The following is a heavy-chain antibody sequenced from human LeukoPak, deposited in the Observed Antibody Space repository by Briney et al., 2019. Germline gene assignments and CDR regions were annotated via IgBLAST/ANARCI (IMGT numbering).Heavy chain of an antibody. J-gene: IGHJ4*02. CDR3: ATRGPYCSSTSCRNFDY. V-gene: IGHV5-51*01. Sequence: GESLKISCKGSGYSFTSYWIGWVRQLPGKGLEWMGIIYLGDSDTRYSPSFQGQVTISADKSISTAYLQWSSLKASDTAMYYCATRGPYCSSTSCRNFDYWGQGTLVTVSS. CDR2: IYLGDSDT. D-gene: IGHD2-2*01. CDR1: GYSFTSYW.